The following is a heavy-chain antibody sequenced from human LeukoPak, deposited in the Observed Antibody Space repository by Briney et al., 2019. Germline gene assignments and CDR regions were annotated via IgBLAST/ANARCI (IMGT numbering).Heavy chain of an antibody. CDR1: GFTFSSYG. CDR3: ARGHMPKYYYYGMDV. J-gene: IGHJ6*02. D-gene: IGHD2-2*01. Sequence: GGSLRLSCAASGFTFSSYGMHWVRQAPGKGLEWVAVIWYDGSNKYYADSVKGRFTISRDNSKNTLYLQMNSLRAEDTAVYYRARGHMPKYYYYGMDVWGQGTTVTVSS. CDR2: IWYDGSNK. V-gene: IGHV3-33*01.